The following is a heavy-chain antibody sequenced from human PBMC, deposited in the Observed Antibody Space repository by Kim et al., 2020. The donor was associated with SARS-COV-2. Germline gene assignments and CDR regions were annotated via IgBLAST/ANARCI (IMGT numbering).Heavy chain of an antibody. Sequence: GGSLRLSCTASGFTFGDYAMSWVRQAPGKGLEWVGFIRSKAYGGTTEYAASVKGRFTISRDDSKSIAYLQMNSLKTEDTAVYYCTRARGIRDSSTPFDYWGQGTLATVSS. CDR1: GFTFGDYA. CDR3: TRARGIRDSSTPFDY. D-gene: IGHD2-2*01. J-gene: IGHJ4*02. V-gene: IGHV3-49*04. CDR2: IRSKAYGGTT.